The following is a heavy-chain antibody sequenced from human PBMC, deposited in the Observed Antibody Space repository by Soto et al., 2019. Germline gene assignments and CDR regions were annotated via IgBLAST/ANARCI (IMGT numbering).Heavy chain of an antibody. D-gene: IGHD2-21*01. CDR1: GASVSSGTHF. CDR3: ARGLSPYCSTTTCHPADVV. CDR2: IHYRGST. J-gene: IGHJ6*02. V-gene: IGHV4-61*01. Sequence: QVQLQESGPGLVKPSETLSLTCTVSGASVSSGTHFWSWIRQPPGKGLEWIGNIHYRGSTSYNPSRRGRVTISLDMSKNQFSLKVTSVTAAYTAVYFCARGLSPYCSTTTCHPADVVWGQGTTVTVSS.